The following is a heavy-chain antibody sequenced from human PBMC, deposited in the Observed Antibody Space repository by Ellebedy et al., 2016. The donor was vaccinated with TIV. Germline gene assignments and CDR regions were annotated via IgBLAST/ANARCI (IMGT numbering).Heavy chain of an antibody. V-gene: IGHV4-61*05. CDR1: GAPISSSGYY. Sequence: MPSETLSLTCTVSGAPISSSGYYWGWIRQPPGKGLEWIGYIYYSGSTNYNPSLKNRVTISVDTSKNQFPLKLSSVTAADTAVYYCARGTGRDGYNYWGQGTLVTVSS. D-gene: IGHD5-24*01. J-gene: IGHJ4*02. CDR2: IYYSGST. CDR3: ARGTGRDGYNY.